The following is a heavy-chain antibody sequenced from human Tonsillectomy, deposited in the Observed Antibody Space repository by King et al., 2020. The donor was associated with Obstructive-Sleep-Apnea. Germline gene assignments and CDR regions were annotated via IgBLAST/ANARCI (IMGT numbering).Heavy chain of an antibody. Sequence: VQLVESGAEVKKPGESLKISCKGSGYNFTFYWIAWVRQMPGKGLEWMGIIYPGDSDTRYSPSFQGQVTISADKSISTAYLQWSSLKASDTAIYYCARDGYNLHGYFDLWDRGTLVTVSS. V-gene: IGHV5-51*01. CDR3: ARDGYNLHGYFDL. CDR1: GYNFTFYW. J-gene: IGHJ2*01. CDR2: IYPGDSDT. D-gene: IGHD5-24*01.